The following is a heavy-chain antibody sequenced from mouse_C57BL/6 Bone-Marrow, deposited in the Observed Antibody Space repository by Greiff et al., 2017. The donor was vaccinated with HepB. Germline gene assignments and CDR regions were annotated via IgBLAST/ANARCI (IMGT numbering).Heavy chain of an antibody. Sequence: EVKLVESGPVLVKPGASVKMSCKASGYTFTDYCMNWVKQSHGKSLEWIGVINPYNGGTSYNQKFKGKATLTVDKSSSTAYMELNSLTSEDSAVYYCAREAYWGQGTLVTVSA. CDR2: INPYNGGT. V-gene: IGHV1-19*01. J-gene: IGHJ3*01. CDR3: AREAY. CDR1: GYTFTDYC.